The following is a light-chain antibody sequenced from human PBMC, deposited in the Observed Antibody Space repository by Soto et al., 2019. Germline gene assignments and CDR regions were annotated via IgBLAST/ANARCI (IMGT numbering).Light chain of an antibody. Sequence: QSALTQPASVSGSPGQSITISCTGTSSDVYTYKYVSWYQQHPGKAPKLMIYEVSYRPSGVSDRFSGSKSGNTASLTISGLQAEDEADYYCCSYAGSTTRVQFGGGTKVTVL. V-gene: IGLV2-14*01. CDR1: SSDVYTYKY. J-gene: IGLJ2*01. CDR2: EVS. CDR3: CSYAGSTTRVQ.